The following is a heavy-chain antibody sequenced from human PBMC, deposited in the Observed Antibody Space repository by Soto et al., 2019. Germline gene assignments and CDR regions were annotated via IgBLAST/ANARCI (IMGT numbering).Heavy chain of an antibody. CDR2: ISAHNGNT. Sequence: QIHLVQSGAEVKKPGASVKVSCKGSGYGFTTYGITWVRQAPGQGLEWMAWISAHNGNTNYAQKPQGRVTGTRDTSTSTAYMELRSLRSDDTAVYYCARGRYGDYWGQGALVTVSS. J-gene: IGHJ4*02. D-gene: IGHD1-1*01. CDR1: GYGFTTYG. V-gene: IGHV1-18*01. CDR3: ARGRYGDY.